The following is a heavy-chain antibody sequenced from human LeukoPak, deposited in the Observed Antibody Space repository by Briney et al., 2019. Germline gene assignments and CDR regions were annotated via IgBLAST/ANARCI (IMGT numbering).Heavy chain of an antibody. CDR1: GFTFSIYS. CDR2: ISSSSSTI. J-gene: IGHJ4*02. CDR3: ARAIAAGGNCFTYDY. Sequence: PGGSLRLSCAASGFTFSIYSMDWVRQAPGKGLEWVSYISSSSSTIYYADSVKGRFTISRDNAKNSLYLQMNSLRAEDTAVYYCARAIAAGGNCFTYDYWGQGTLVTVSS. D-gene: IGHD2-15*01. V-gene: IGHV3-48*04.